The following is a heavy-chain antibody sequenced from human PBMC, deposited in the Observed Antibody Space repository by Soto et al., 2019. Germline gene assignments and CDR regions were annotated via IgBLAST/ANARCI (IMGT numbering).Heavy chain of an antibody. CDR3: TTSRDIVLMVYDLNRCDS. CDR2: IKSKTDGGTT. J-gene: IGHJ5*01. D-gene: IGHD2-8*01. CDR1: GFTFSNAW. V-gene: IGHV3-15*01. Sequence: EVQLVESGGGLVKPGGSLRLSCAASGFTFSNAWMSWVRQAPGKGLEWVGRIKSKTDGGTTDYAAPVKGRFTISRDNSNNTLYLQMNSLKTEDAAVYYYTTSRDIVLMVYDLNRCDSWGQGTLVTVSS.